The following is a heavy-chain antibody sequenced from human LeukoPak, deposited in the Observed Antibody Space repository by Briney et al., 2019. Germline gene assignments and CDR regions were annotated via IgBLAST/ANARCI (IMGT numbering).Heavy chain of an antibody. CDR3: ATGTYYNILTGYYRRRYFEY. CDR2: ISYDGSNK. V-gene: IGHV3-30*03. CDR1: GFTFSSYG. J-gene: IGHJ4*02. D-gene: IGHD3-9*01. Sequence: GGSLRLSCAASGFTFSSYGMHWVRQAPGKGLEWVAVISYDGSNKYYADSVKGRFTISRDNSKNTLYLQMKSLRAEDTAVYYCATGTYYNILTGYYRRRYFEYWGQGTLVTVSS.